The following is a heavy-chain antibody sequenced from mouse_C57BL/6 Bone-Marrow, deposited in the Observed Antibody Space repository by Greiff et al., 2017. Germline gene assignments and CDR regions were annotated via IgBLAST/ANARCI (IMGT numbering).Heavy chain of an antibody. D-gene: IGHD1-1*01. CDR1: GYSFTDYN. V-gene: IGHV1-39*01. CDR3: ARSAYYGTPDY. J-gene: IGHJ4*01. Sequence: VHVKQSGPELVKPGASVKISCKASGYSFTDYNMNWVKQSNGKSLEWIGVINPNYGTTSYNQKLKGKATFTVDQSSSTAYMQLNSPTSDDSAVYYWARSAYYGTPDYWGQGTSVTVSS. CDR2: INPNYGTT.